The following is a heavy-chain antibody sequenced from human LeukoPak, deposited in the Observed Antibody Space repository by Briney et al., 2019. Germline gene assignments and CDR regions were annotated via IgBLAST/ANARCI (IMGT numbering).Heavy chain of an antibody. Sequence: GGSLRLSCAASGVTLRNYGLSWVRHTPGKGLEWVSAIRGSGDTTFYADSVKGRFTISRDNAKNSLYLQMNSLRAEDTAVYYCARETPHHYYDSSGYPDRGDYWGQGTLVTVSS. CDR2: IRGSGDTT. J-gene: IGHJ4*02. D-gene: IGHD3-22*01. V-gene: IGHV3-21*01. CDR1: GVTLRNYG. CDR3: ARETPHHYYDSSGYPDRGDY.